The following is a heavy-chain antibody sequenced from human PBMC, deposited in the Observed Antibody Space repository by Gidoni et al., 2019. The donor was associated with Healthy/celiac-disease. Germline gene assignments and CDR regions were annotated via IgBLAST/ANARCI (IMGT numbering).Heavy chain of an antibody. V-gene: IGHV4-59*01. D-gene: IGHD6-13*01. Sequence: QVQLQESGPGLVKPSETLSLTCTVPGGSISSYYWSWIRQPPGKGLEWIGYIYYSGSTNYNPSLKSRVTISVDTSKNQFSLKLSSVTAADTAVYYCARDVGIAAAGKEHYYGMDVWGQGTTVTVSS. J-gene: IGHJ6*02. CDR3: ARDVGIAAAGKEHYYGMDV. CDR2: IYYSGST. CDR1: GGSISSYY.